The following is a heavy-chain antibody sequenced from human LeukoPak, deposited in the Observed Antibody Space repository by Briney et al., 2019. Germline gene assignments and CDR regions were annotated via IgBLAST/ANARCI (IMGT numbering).Heavy chain of an antibody. CDR2: TSSDGSNK. J-gene: IGHJ4*02. V-gene: IGHV3-30-3*01. D-gene: IGHD3-22*01. CDR3: ASQYYYDSSGYRDY. Sequence: GGSLRLSCAASGFAFSNYAMHWVRQAPGKGLEWVAVTSSDGSNKYYADSVQGRFTISRDNSKNSLYLQMNSLRAEDTAVYYCASQYYYDSSGYRDYWGQGTLVTVSS. CDR1: GFAFSNYA.